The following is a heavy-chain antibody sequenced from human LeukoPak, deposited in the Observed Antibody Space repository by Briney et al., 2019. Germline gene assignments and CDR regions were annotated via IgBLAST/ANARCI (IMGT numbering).Heavy chain of an antibody. CDR3: ARDKGPYWYFDL. J-gene: IGHJ2*01. CDR1: GGPFTEYY. V-gene: IGHV4-34*01. CDR2: INHSGNT. Sequence: SETLSLTCAVSGGPFTEYYWNWIRQPPGKGQEWIGEINHSGNTNYNPSLKSRVTISVDTSKNQFSLWLNSVTAADTAMYYCARDKGPYWYFDLWGRGTLVTVSS.